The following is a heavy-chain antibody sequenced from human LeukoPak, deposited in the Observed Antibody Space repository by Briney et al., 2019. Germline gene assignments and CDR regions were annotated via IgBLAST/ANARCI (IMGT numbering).Heavy chain of an antibody. V-gene: IGHV4-34*01. D-gene: IGHD3-10*01. CDR3: AGHRGSYYFYMDV. J-gene: IGHJ6*03. CDR2: INHSGST. Sequence: SETLSLTCAVYGGSFSGYYWSWIRQPPGKGLEWIGEINHSGSTNYNPSLKSRVTISVDTSKNQFSLKMRSETAADTAIYYCAGHRGSYYFYMDVWGKGTTVTVSS. CDR1: GGSFSGYY.